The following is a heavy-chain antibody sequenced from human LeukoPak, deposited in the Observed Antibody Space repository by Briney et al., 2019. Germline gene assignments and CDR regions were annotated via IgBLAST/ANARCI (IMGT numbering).Heavy chain of an antibody. CDR2: ISSSGGST. Sequence: PGGSLRLSCAASGFTLSNYAMSWVRQAPGKGLEWVSGISSSGGSTFYADSVKGRFTISRDNSKDTLYLQMNSLRAEDTALYYCAKGGYSSRAPLDYWGQGILVTVSS. D-gene: IGHD6-13*01. CDR1: GFTLSNYA. J-gene: IGHJ4*02. CDR3: AKGGYSSRAPLDY. V-gene: IGHV3-23*01.